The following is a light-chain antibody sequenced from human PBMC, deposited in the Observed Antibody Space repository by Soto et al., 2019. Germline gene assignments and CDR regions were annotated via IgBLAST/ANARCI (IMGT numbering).Light chain of an antibody. CDR2: DVS. CDR3: QQCVIWPLFT. V-gene: IGKV3-11*01. CDR1: QSVGSS. J-gene: IGKJ3*01. Sequence: EIVLTQSPATLSLSPGERASLSCRASQSVGSSLAWYQHKPGQAPRLLIYDVSNRATGIPARFSGSGSGTDFTLTISSLEPEDFAVYYCQQCVIWPLFTFGPGTKVDIK.